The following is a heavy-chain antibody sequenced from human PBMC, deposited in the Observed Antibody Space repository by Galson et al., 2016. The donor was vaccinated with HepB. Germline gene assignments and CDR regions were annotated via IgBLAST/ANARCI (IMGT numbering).Heavy chain of an antibody. V-gene: IGHV1-18*01. CDR3: ATVHYDGFFDY. J-gene: IGHJ4*02. CDR1: GYTFNTFG. CDR2: VDTYNGNT. D-gene: IGHD3-22*01. Sequence: SVKVSCKATGYTFNTFGVTWVRQAPGQGLEWVGWVDTYNGNTIYAQRLQGRVTMASDTSTSTAYMELGSLTSDDTAVYFCATVHYDGFFDYWGQGTVVTVSS.